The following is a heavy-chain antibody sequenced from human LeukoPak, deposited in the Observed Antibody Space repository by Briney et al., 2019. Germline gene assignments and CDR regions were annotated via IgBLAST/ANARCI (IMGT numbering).Heavy chain of an antibody. J-gene: IGHJ4*02. CDR1: GGSISSSSYY. D-gene: IGHD3-10*01. CDR3: ARQSSYYYGSGSYSYFDY. Sequence: SKTLSLTCTVSGGSISSSSYYWGWMRQPPGKGLEWFGSIYYSGSTYYNPSLKSRVTISIDTSKNQFSLKLTSVPAADTAVYYCARQSSYYYGSGSYSYFDYWGQGTLVTVSS. CDR2: IYYSGST. V-gene: IGHV4-39*01.